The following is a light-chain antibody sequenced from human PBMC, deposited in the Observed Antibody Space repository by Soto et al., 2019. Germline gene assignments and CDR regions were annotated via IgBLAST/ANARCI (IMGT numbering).Light chain of an antibody. CDR3: RSYTSSSTLVV. CDR1: SSDVGGYNY. CDR2: EVS. J-gene: IGLJ2*01. Sequence: QSALTQPASVSGSPGQSITISFTGTSSDVGGYNYVSGYQQHPGKAPKLMIYEVSTRPSGVSKRFSGSKSGNTASLTISGLQAEDEADYYCRSYTSSSTLVVFGGGTKLTVL. V-gene: IGLV2-14*01.